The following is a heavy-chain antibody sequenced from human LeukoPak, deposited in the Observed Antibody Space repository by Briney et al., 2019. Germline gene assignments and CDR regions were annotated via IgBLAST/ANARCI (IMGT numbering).Heavy chain of an antibody. J-gene: IGHJ5*02. CDR2: ISGSGGST. CDR1: GFTFSSYD. V-gene: IGHV3-23*01. Sequence: PGWTLRLSCAASGFTFSSYDMSWVRQAPGKGLEWVSGISGSGGSTYYADSVKGRFTISRDNSKNTLYLQMNSLRAEDTAVYYCAKGSGAWVAVAEWFDPWGQGTLVTVSS. CDR3: AKGSGAWVAVAEWFDP. D-gene: IGHD6-19*01.